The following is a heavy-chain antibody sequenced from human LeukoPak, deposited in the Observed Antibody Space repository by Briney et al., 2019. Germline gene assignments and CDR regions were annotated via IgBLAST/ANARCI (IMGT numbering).Heavy chain of an antibody. CDR2: ISYDGSNK. CDR1: RFTFNSYA. V-gene: IGHV3-30-3*01. CDR3: AREYAPFDY. J-gene: IGHJ4*02. Sequence: GGSLRLSCAASRFTFNSYAMHWVRQAPGKGLDWVAVISYDGSNKYYADSVKGRFTISRDNARNTLYMQMNSLRAEDTAVYYCAREYAPFDYWGQGTLVTVSS.